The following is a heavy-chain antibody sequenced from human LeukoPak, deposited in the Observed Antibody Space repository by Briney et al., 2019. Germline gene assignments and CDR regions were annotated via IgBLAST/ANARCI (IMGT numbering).Heavy chain of an antibody. D-gene: IGHD2-15*01. CDR3: AAVPVVATPGGIDY. Sequence: PSETLSLTCTVSGGSISSYYWTWIRQPPWKGLEWIGYIYYTGSTNYNPSLKSRVTISGDASKRQFSVKLSSVTAADTAVYYCAAVPVVATPGGIDYWGQGTLVTVSS. CDR1: GGSISSYY. V-gene: IGHV4-59*01. J-gene: IGHJ4*02. CDR2: IYYTGST.